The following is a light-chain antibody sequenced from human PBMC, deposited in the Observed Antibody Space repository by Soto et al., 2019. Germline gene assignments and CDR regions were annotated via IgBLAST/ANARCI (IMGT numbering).Light chain of an antibody. Sequence: QSVLTQPASVSGSPGQSITVSCTGTNTDVGGYNYVSWYQHRPGKAPRLMIYEGSKRPSGVSNRFSGSKSGNTASLTISGLQAEDEADYYCCSYAGSSTVFGTGTKVTVL. CDR3: CSYAGSSTV. J-gene: IGLJ1*01. CDR1: NTDVGGYNY. V-gene: IGLV2-23*03. CDR2: EGS.